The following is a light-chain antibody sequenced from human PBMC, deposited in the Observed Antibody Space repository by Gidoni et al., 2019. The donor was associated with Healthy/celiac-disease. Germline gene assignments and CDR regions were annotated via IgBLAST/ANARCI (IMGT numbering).Light chain of an antibody. Sequence: DIVMTQSPLSLPVTPGEPASISCRSSQSLLHSNGYNYLDWYLQKPGQSPQLLIYLGSNRASGVPDRFSGSGSGTDFTLKISRVEAEDVGVYYCMRRETFGQGTKVEIK. CDR2: LGS. J-gene: IGKJ1*01. V-gene: IGKV2-28*01. CDR3: MRRET. CDR1: QSLLHSNGYNY.